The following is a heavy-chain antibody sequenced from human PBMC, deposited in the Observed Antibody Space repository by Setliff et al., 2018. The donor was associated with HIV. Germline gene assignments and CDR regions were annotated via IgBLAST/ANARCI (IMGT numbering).Heavy chain of an antibody. CDR3: TRDTGGGGFPMDV. CDR1: GDSISSGAYY. Sequence: PSETLSLTCSVSGDSISSGAYYWSWIRQHPVKGLEWIGYIFSSGITYYSPSLHSRVTISLDTSKNQFSLNLTSITAAVTAVYYCTRDTGGGGFPMDVWGKGTTVTVSS. CDR2: IFSSGIT. D-gene: IGHD2-15*01. J-gene: IGHJ6*03. V-gene: IGHV4-31*03.